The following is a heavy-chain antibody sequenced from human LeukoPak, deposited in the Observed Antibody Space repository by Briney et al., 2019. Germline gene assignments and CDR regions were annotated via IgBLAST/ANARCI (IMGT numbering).Heavy chain of an antibody. J-gene: IGHJ5*02. CDR1: GFTFSTSA. V-gene: IGHV3-23*01. D-gene: IGHD1-26*01. CDR2: IGGNGAT. CDR3: ARRSGSPINNWFDP. Sequence: PGGSLRLSCVGSGFTFSTSAMSWVRQAPGKGLEWVSAIGGNGATYYAESVKGRFTISRDNSKNTLYLQMNSLRAEDTAVYYCARRSGSPINNWFDPWGQGTLVTVPS.